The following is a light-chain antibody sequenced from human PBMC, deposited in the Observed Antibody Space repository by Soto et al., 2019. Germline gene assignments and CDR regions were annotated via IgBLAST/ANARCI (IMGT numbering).Light chain of an antibody. V-gene: IGKV1-9*01. CDR3: QQLNSYPPNT. J-gene: IGKJ5*01. Sequence: DIQLTQSPSSLSASVGDRVTMTCRAGQGISSSLAWYQQKPGKAPKLLIYAASTLQSGVPSRFSGSGSGTEFTLTISSLEPEDFATYYCQQLNSYPPNTFGQGTRLEI. CDR2: AAS. CDR1: QGISSS.